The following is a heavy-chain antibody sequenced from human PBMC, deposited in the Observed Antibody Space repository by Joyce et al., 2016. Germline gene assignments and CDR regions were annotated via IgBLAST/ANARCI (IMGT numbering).Heavy chain of an antibody. J-gene: IGHJ3*02. CDR3: ARGQDSFDI. Sequence: QVQLVQSGAEVKKPGASVKVSCKASGYDFLSLGISWVRQALGQGLEWMGWSSANYGNTNYAQKLQGRVTLTRDTSTSTAYMELRSLSSDDTAVYYCARGQDSFDIWGQGTMVTVSS. CDR1: GYDFLSLG. V-gene: IGHV1-18*01. CDR2: SSANYGNT.